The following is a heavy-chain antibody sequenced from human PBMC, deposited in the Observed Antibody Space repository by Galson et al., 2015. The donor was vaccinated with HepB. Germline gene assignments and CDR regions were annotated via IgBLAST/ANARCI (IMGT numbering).Heavy chain of an antibody. V-gene: IGHV1-18*01. Sequence: SVKVSCKASGYTFTSYGISWVRQAPGQGLEWMGWISAYNGNTNYAQKLQGRVTMTTDTSTSTAYMELRSLRSDDTAVYYCATPLLITVTTPQDYYGMDVWGQGTTVTVSS. CDR3: ATPLLITVTTPQDYYGMDV. CDR2: ISAYNGNT. J-gene: IGHJ6*02. CDR1: GYTFTSYG. D-gene: IGHD4-17*01.